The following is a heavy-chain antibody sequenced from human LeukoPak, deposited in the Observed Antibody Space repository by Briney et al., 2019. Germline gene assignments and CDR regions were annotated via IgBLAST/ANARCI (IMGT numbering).Heavy chain of an antibody. D-gene: IGHD6-6*01. CDR3: ASPLYSSSSV. CDR2: ISSSSSYI. Sequence: TGGSLRLSCAASGFTFSSYSVSWVRQAPGKGLEWVSSISSSSSYIYYADSVKGRFTISRDNAKNSLYLQMNSLRAEDTAVYYCASPLYSSSSVWGQGTLVTVSS. V-gene: IGHV3-21*01. J-gene: IGHJ4*02. CDR1: GFTFSSYS.